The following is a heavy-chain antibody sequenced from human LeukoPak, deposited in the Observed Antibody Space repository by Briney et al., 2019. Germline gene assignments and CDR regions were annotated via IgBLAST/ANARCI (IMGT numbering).Heavy chain of an antibody. CDR2: IRYDGTNK. CDR3: AKDPPRLYYYDSSGYSDY. CDR1: GFTFRSYG. J-gene: IGHJ4*02. Sequence: GGSLRLSCAASGFTFRSYGMHWVRQAPGKGLEWVAIIRYDGTNKYYADSVKGRFTISRDNSKNTLYLQMNSLRAEDTAVYYCAKDPPRLYYYDSSGYSDYWGQGTLVTVSS. D-gene: IGHD3-22*01. V-gene: IGHV3-30*02.